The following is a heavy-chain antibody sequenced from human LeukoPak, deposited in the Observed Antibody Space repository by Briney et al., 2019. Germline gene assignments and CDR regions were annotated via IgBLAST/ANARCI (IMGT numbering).Heavy chain of an antibody. CDR3: ARIVPYNYGYIDY. CDR1: GASLSSHY. CDR2: IYYSGYT. V-gene: IGHV4-59*11. J-gene: IGHJ4*02. Sequence: SETLSLTCTVSGASLSSHYWIWIRQPPGKGLEWIGYIYYSGYTNYHPSLKSRVTISLDTSNNQFSLKLSSVTAADTAVYYCARIVPYNYGYIDYWGQGTLVTVSS. D-gene: IGHD5-18*01.